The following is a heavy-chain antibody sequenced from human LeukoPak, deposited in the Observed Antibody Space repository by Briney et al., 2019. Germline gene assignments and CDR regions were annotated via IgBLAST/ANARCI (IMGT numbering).Heavy chain of an antibody. Sequence: GGSLRLSCAASGFTFSSYAMSWVRQAPGKGLEWVSAISGSGGSTYYADSVRGRFTISRDNSKNTLYLQMNSLRAEDTAVYYCAKDSRDGYSYPYFDYWGQGTLATVSS. V-gene: IGHV3-23*01. CDR3: AKDSRDGYSYPYFDY. CDR2: ISGSGGST. J-gene: IGHJ4*02. CDR1: GFTFSSYA. D-gene: IGHD5-18*01.